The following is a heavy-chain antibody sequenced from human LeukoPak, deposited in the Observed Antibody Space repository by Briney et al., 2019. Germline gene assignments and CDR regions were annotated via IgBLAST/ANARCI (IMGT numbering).Heavy chain of an antibody. CDR2: ISSSSSTI. J-gene: IGHJ4*02. Sequence: GGSLRLSCAASGFTFSSYSMNWVRQAPGKGLEWVSYISSSSSTIYYADSVKGRFTISRDNAKNSLYLQMNSLRAEDTAVYYCAKVMVVHSSYFDYWGQGTLVTVSS. V-gene: IGHV3-48*01. CDR1: GFTFSSYS. CDR3: AKVMVVHSSYFDY. D-gene: IGHD2-8*01.